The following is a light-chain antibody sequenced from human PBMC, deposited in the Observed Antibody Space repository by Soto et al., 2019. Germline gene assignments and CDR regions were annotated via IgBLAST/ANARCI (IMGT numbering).Light chain of an antibody. V-gene: IGLV3-1*01. Sequence: SYELTQPPSVSVSPGQTASITCAGDKLGDKYVCWYQQKPGQSPVLVIYQDSKRPSGSPERFSGSNSGNTATLTISGTQAMDEADYYCQAWDSSTADVFGTGTKLTVL. J-gene: IGLJ1*01. CDR1: KLGDKY. CDR2: QDS. CDR3: QAWDSSTADV.